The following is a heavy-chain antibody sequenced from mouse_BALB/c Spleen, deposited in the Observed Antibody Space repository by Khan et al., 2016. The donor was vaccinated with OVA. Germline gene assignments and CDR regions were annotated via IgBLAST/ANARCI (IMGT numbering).Heavy chain of an antibody. V-gene: IGHV3-8*02. CDR2: ISYSGNT. Sequence: EVQLQESGPSLVKPSQTLSLTCSVTGDSITRGYWNWIRTFPGNKLDYMGYISYSGNTYCNPSLKSRISITRDTSKNQYYLQLNSVTTEDTATYYCACELRGFAYWGQGTLVTVSA. J-gene: IGHJ3*01. CDR1: GDSITRGY. CDR3: ACELRGFAY. D-gene: IGHD1-1*01.